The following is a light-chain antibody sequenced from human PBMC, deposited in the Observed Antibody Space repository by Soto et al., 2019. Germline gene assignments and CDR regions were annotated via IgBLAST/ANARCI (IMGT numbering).Light chain of an antibody. CDR3: QQRSNWLT. V-gene: IGKV3-11*01. CDR1: QTISSY. J-gene: IGKJ4*01. Sequence: EIALTQSPATLSLSPGERATLSCRASQTISSYLAWYQQKPGQAPRLLIYDASNRATGIPARFSGSGSGTDFTHTISSLEPEDFAIYYWQQRSNWLTFGGGTKVEIK. CDR2: DAS.